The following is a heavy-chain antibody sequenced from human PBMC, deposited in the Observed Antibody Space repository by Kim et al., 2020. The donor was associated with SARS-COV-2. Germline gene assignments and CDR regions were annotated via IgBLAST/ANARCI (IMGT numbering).Heavy chain of an antibody. CDR3: ARQLISGTSGHFDF. CDR2: IRYSGST. V-gene: IGHV4-59*08. CDR1: GDSISSDY. D-gene: IGHD1-20*01. Sequence: SETLSLTCTVSGDSISSDYWSWIRQPPGKRLEWIGYIRYSGSTNYNPSLEGRAIISLDRSKNQFSLRLRSVTAADTAVYYCARQLISGTSGHFDFWGQGT. J-gene: IGHJ4*02.